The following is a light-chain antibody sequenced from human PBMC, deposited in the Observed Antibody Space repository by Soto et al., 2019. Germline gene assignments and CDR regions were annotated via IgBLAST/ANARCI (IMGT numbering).Light chain of an antibody. V-gene: IGKV2-30*01. CDR2: KVS. Sequence: VVMTQSTLSLPVTLGQPASISCRSSQSLVYSDGNTYLNRFQQRPGQSPRRLIYKVSNRDSGVPNRFSGSGSGTDFTLKISRVEAEDVGVYYCMQGTHWPPLTFGQGTKLEIK. CDR3: MQGTHWPPLT. CDR1: QSLVYSDGNTY. J-gene: IGKJ2*01.